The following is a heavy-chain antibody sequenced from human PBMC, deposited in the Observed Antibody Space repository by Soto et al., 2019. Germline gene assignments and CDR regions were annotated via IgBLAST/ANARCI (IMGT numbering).Heavy chain of an antibody. Sequence: PGGSLRLSCAASGFMFSSYAMSWVRQAPGKGLEWVSSISASGGTANLADSVEGRCTISRDNSKSTLYLQMNSLRAEDTAVYYCAKLTYPSDSTGYYYERVSGWIDSWGQGTLVTVPS. CDR1: GFMFSSYA. J-gene: IGHJ5*01. CDR2: ISASGGTA. CDR3: AKLTYPSDSTGYYYERVSGWIDS. V-gene: IGHV3-23*01. D-gene: IGHD3-22*01.